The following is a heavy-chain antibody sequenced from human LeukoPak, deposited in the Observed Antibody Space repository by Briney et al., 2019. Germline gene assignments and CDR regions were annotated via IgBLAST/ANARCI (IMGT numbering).Heavy chain of an antibody. CDR1: GFSLSTRGVG. Sequence: SGPTPVKPPQTLTLTCTFSGFSLSTRGVGVGWVRQPPGKALEWLALIYWDDDKRYSPSLKSRLTITKDTSKNQVVLTMTNMDPVDTATYYCTHISTTVTTDWGQGTLVTVSS. J-gene: IGHJ4*02. CDR2: IYWDDDK. D-gene: IGHD4-11*01. CDR3: THISTTVTTD. V-gene: IGHV2-5*02.